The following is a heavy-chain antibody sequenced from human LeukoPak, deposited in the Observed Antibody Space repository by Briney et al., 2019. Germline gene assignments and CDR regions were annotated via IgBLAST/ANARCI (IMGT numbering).Heavy chain of an antibody. CDR2: IFTTGPG. D-gene: IGHD2-2*01. Sequence: SETLSLTCSVSGASINSSPYYWTWIRQPAGKGLEWIGHIFTTGPGSYNPSLRSRVTISRDTSKNEFSLSLSSVTAADTAVYYCARTTEGYCSSTSCYGFSYSHYMDVWGKGTTVTISS. V-gene: IGHV4-61*09. CDR1: GASINSSPYY. J-gene: IGHJ6*03. CDR3: ARTTEGYCSSTSCYGFSYSHYMDV.